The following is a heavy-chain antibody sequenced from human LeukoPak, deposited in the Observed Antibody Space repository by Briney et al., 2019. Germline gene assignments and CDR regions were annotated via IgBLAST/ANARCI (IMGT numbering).Heavy chain of an antibody. CDR2: INQSGSM. V-gene: IGHV4-59*01. CDR3: ARQVVAAATLSAFEI. CDR1: GGSINTYY. J-gene: IGHJ3*02. Sequence: SGTLSLTCTVSGGSINTYYWSWIRQPPGKGLEWIGYINQSGSMKYNPSLKSRVTISVDTSTNQLSLKLSYVTAADTAVYYCARQVVAAATLSAFEIWGQGTMVTVSS. D-gene: IGHD2-15*01.